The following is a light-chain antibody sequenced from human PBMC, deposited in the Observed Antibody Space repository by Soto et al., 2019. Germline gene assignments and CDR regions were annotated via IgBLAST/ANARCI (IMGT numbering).Light chain of an antibody. CDR2: DAS. J-gene: IGKJ4*01. V-gene: IGKV1-33*01. CDR1: QDISKF. Sequence: DIPMTQSPSSLSASVGDRVTITCQASQDISKFLNWYQLKPGKAPRLLIFDASSVETGVPSRFSGSGSGTHFTFTIDILQAEDLATYYCQQYEDLPLTFGGGTTVEI. CDR3: QQYEDLPLT.